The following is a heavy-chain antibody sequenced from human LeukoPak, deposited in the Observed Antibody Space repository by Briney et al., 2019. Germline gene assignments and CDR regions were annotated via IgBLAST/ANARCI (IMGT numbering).Heavy chain of an antibody. CDR1: GYTFTSYG. CDR3: ARVLLWFGEFKNGMDV. V-gene: IGHV1-18*01. CDR2: ISAYNGNT. Sequence: ASVKVSCMASGYTFTSYGISWVRQAPGQGLEWMGWISAYNGNTNYAQKLQGRVTMTTDASTSTAYMELRSLRSDDTAVYYCARVLLWFGEFKNGMDVWGQGTTVTVSS. J-gene: IGHJ6*02. D-gene: IGHD3-10*01.